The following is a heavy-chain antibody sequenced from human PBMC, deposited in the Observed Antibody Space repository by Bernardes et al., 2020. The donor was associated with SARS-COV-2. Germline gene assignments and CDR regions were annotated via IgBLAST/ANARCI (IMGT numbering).Heavy chain of an antibody. D-gene: IGHD6-19*01. J-gene: IGHJ4*02. CDR2: IWYDGSNK. CDR1: GFTFSSYG. V-gene: IGHV3-33*01. Sequence: GGSLRLSCAASGFTFSSYGMHWVRQAPGKGLEWVAVIWYDGSNKYYADSVKGRFTISRDNSKNTLYLQMNSLRAEDTAVYYCARDIAVADPTADYWGQGTLVTVSS. CDR3: ARDIAVADPTADY.